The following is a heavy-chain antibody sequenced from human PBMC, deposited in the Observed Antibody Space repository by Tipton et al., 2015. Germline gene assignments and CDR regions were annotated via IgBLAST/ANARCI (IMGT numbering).Heavy chain of an antibody. CDR2: ISYNGYT. V-gene: IGHV4-59*07. CDR3: ARGGNNWFDP. D-gene: IGHD2-15*01. J-gene: IGHJ5*02. CDR1: GSSISNYY. Sequence: TLSLTCTVSGSSISNYYWNWIRQPPGKGLEWIGYISYNGYTNYDPSLKSRVTISLDKSKNQFSLNVTSVTAADTAVYYCARGGNNWFDPWGQGTLVTVSS.